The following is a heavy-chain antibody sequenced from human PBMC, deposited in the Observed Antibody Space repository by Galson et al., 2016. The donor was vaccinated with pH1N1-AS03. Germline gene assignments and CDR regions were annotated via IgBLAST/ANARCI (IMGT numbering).Heavy chain of an antibody. J-gene: IGHJ3*02. CDR3: ARGRYSAFDI. CDR1: GDSVSSNIYA. V-gene: IGHV6-1*01. CDR2: TYWRSKWYN. D-gene: IGHD1-1*01. Sequence: CAISGDSVSSNIYAWNWIRQSPSGGLEWLGRTYWRSKWYNDYAVSVKGRITINPDTSKNQFSLQLNSVTPEDTAVYYCARGRYSAFDIWGQGTMVTVSS.